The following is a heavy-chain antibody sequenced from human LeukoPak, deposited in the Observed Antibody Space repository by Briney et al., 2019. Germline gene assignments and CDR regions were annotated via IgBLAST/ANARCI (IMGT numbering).Heavy chain of an antibody. CDR1: GFTFSSYA. J-gene: IGHJ4*02. D-gene: IGHD3-9*01. CDR3: ARVGSYYDILDIFDY. Sequence: GGSLRLSCAVSGFTFSSYAMHWVRQAPGKGLEWVAVISYDGSNKYYADSVKGRFTISRDNSKNTLYLQMNSLRSEDTAVYYCARVGSYYDILDIFDYWGQGTLVTVSS. V-gene: IGHV3-30*04. CDR2: ISYDGSNK.